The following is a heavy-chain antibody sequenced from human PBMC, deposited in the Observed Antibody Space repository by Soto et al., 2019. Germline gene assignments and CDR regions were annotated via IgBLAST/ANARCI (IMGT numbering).Heavy chain of an antibody. J-gene: IGHJ4*02. Sequence: PGGSLRLSCAASGFTFSSYWMTWVRQAPGKGLEWVANIKQDASEKYYVDSVKGRFTISRDNAKNSLFLQMNSLRAEDTAVYYCASRPPEVNYYGVFDYWGQGTPVTVSS. V-gene: IGHV3-7*03. CDR2: IKQDASEK. CDR1: GFTFSSYW. CDR3: ASRPPEVNYYGVFDY. D-gene: IGHD3-10*01.